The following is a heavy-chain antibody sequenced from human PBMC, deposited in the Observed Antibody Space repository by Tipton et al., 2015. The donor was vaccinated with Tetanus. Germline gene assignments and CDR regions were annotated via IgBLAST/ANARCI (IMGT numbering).Heavy chain of an antibody. V-gene: IGHV3-23*01. CDR1: GLNFSTYA. CDR2: LSGSADRT. D-gene: IGHD1-14*01. J-gene: IGHJ1*01. CDR3: SVATGAH. Sequence: SLRLSCAASGLNFSTYAMSWVRQAPGKGLEWVSSLSGSADRTFYAGPVKGRFTISRDNSKNTLYLQMNGLRVEDTAVYYCSVATGAHWGQGTLVTVSS.